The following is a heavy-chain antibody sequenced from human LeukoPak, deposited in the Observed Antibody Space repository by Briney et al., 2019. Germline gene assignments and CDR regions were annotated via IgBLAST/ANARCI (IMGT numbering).Heavy chain of an antibody. Sequence: SETLSLTCAVYGGSFSGYYWSWIRQPPGKGLERIGEINHSGSTNYNPSLKSRVTISVDTSKNQFSLKLSSVTAADTAVYYCARYYYDSSGYYGLDYWGQGTLVTVSS. D-gene: IGHD3-22*01. CDR3: ARYYYDSSGYYGLDY. CDR2: INHSGST. J-gene: IGHJ4*02. V-gene: IGHV4-34*01. CDR1: GGSFSGYY.